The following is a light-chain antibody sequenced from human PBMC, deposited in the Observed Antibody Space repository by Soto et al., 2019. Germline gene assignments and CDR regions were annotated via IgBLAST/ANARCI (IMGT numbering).Light chain of an antibody. V-gene: IGKV3-15*01. J-gene: IGKJ5*01. CDR1: PRVRCN. Sequence: EKVITQSPATMSASRWWTATLSCMAIPRVRCNLALFQHKPCQSARLPLYSASTRATGIQARLIGSGSGKEFTLNIGSLQSEEFAVYYCKQYNNWPPITFGQGTRLEI. CDR2: SAS. CDR3: KQYNNWPPIT.